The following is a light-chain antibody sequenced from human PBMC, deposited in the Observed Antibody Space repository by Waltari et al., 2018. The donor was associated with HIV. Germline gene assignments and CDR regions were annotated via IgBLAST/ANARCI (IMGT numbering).Light chain of an antibody. J-gene: IGLJ2*01. CDR1: SSDVGGYNY. CDR3: YSYAGSLL. Sequence: QSALTQPRPVSGSPGQSVTIPCTGSSSDVGGYNYVSWYQQHPTKAPKLIIYDVSERPSGVPDRFSGSKSGNRASLTISGLQAEDEADYYCYSYAGSLLFGGGTKLTVL. CDR2: DVS. V-gene: IGLV2-11*01.